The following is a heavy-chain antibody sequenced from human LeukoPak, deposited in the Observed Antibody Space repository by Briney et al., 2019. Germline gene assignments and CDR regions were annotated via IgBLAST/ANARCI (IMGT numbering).Heavy chain of an antibody. Sequence: PSETLSLTCAVHGGSFSGYYWSWIRQPPGKGLEWIGEINHSGSTNYNPSLKSRVTISVDTSKNQFSLKLSSVTAADTAVYYCAGVFRYVWGSYRYTPWGQGTLVTVSS. V-gene: IGHV4-34*01. D-gene: IGHD3-16*02. CDR2: INHSGST. CDR1: GGSFSGYY. J-gene: IGHJ5*02. CDR3: AGVFRYVWGSYRYTP.